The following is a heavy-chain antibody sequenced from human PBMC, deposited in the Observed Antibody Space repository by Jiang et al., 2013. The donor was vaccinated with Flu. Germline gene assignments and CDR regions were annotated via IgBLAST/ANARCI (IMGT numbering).Heavy chain of an antibody. CDR2: ISYDGTKK. CDR3: ARDGGPVLVSSSWYYYYAMDV. V-gene: IGHV3-30*03. D-gene: IGHD6-13*01. CDR1: GFTFSDYG. J-gene: IGHJ6*02. Sequence: QLVESEGGVVQPGRSLRLSCAASGFTFSDYGMHWVRQAPGKGLEWVAVISYDGTKKDYADSVKGRFTISRDNSKNTLYMQMNSLRTEDTAVYFCARDGGPVLVSSSWYYYYAMDVWGQGTTVTVSS.